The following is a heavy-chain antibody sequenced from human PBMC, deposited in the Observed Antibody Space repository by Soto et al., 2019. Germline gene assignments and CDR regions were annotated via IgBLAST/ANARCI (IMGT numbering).Heavy chain of an antibody. CDR2: IYSGGST. D-gene: IGHD4-17*01. CDR1: GFTVSSNY. V-gene: IGHV3-53*04. CDR3: ARWGGVYGDYVDY. J-gene: IGHJ4*02. Sequence: EVQLVESGGGLVQPGGSLRLSCAASGFTVSSNYMSWVRQAPGKGLEWVSVIYSGGSTYYADSVKGRFTISRHNSKNTLYPQMNSLRAGDTAVYYCARWGGVYGDYVDYWGQGTLVTVSS.